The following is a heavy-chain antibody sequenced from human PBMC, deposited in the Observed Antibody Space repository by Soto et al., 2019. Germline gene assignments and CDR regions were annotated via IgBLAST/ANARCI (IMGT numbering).Heavy chain of an antibody. CDR1: GFTFSNSA. D-gene: IGHD5-18*01. Sequence: SVKVSCKASGFTFSNSAVQWVRQARGQRLEWIGWIVVGSGNTNYAQKFQERVTITRDMSTTTAYMELSSLRSVDTAVYYCATDKGDSYGYGNYWGQGTLVTVSS. CDR2: IVVGSGNT. CDR3: ATDKGDSYGYGNY. J-gene: IGHJ4*02. V-gene: IGHV1-58*01.